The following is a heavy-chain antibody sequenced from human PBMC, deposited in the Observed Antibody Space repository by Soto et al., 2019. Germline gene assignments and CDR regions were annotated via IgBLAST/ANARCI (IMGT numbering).Heavy chain of an antibody. D-gene: IGHD2-21*02. V-gene: IGHV3-30*03. CDR3: ELLSSGDIDY. CDR1: GFMFNTYG. Sequence: PGGSLRLSCVASGFMFNTYGMHWVRQAPGRGLEWVALTSYDGSSKFYGDSVRGRVTISRDNSKNTLYLQMTSVSVEDTAVYYCELLSSGDIDYWGQGTLVTVSS. CDR2: TSYDGSSK. J-gene: IGHJ4*02.